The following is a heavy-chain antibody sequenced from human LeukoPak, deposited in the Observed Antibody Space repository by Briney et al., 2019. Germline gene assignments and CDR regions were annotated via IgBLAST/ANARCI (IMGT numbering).Heavy chain of an antibody. D-gene: IGHD3-9*01. Sequence: GGSLRLSCAASGFTFSIYAMSWVRQAPGKGLEWVSTLSGSGDSTYYADSVKGRFTISRDNSKNTLYLQMNSLRAEDTAVYYCAKVLSLRRFDWVLYIDHWGPGTLVTVSS. CDR3: AKVLSLRRFDWVLYIDH. CDR2: LSGSGDST. V-gene: IGHV3-23*01. J-gene: IGHJ4*02. CDR1: GFTFSIYA.